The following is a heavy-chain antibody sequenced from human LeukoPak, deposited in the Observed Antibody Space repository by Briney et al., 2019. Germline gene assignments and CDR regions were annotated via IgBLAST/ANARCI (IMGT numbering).Heavy chain of an antibody. CDR3: AKSNGYGLIDI. J-gene: IGHJ3*02. Sequence: SETLSLTCIVSGESITSYYWSWIRQPPGKGLEWIGYIYYTGSSKYNPSLKSRVTLSVDTSENQFSLTLNSVTAADTAVYYCAKSNGYGLIDIWGQGTMVTVSS. CDR2: IYYTGSS. D-gene: IGHD3-22*01. V-gene: IGHV4-59*01. CDR1: GESITSYY.